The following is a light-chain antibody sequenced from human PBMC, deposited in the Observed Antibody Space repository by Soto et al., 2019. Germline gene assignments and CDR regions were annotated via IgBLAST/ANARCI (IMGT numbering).Light chain of an antibody. CDR3: SSYTAFSTVL. CDR1: SSDVGGFNY. Sequence: QSALTQPASVSGSPGQSITISCTGTSSDVGGFNYVSWYQQYPGKAPKLMIYEVINRPSGVSNRFSGSKSGNTASLTISGLQAEDEADYYCSSYTAFSTVLFGGGTKVTVL. J-gene: IGLJ2*01. V-gene: IGLV2-14*01. CDR2: EVI.